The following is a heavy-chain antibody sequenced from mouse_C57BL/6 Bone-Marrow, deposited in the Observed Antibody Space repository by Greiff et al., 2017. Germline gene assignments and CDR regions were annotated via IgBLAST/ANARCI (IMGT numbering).Heavy chain of an antibody. J-gene: IGHJ4*01. CDR3: ARERSSGGIDAMDD. CDR1: GFTFSSYA. V-gene: IGHV5-4*01. CDR2: ISDGGSYT. D-gene: IGHD6-1*01. Sequence: EVMLVESGGGLVKPGGSLKLSCAASGFTFSSYAMSWVRQTPAKRLVWVATISDGGSYTYYPATVKGRFTISRDTAKNNLYLQMSHLKSEDTAMYYCARERSSGGIDAMDDWGQGTSVTVSS.